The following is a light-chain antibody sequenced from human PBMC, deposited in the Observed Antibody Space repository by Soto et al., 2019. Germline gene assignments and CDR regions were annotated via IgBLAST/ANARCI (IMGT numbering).Light chain of an antibody. J-gene: IGKJ3*01. V-gene: IGKV3-20*01. CDR1: QSVSSTY. Sequence: EIVLTQSPGTLSLPPGERATLSCRASQSVSSTYLAWYQQKPGQAPRLLIYGASSRATGIPDRFSGSGSGTDFTLTISRLEPEDFAVYYCQQYGSSPLFAFGPGTKVEI. CDR3: QQYGSSPLFA. CDR2: GAS.